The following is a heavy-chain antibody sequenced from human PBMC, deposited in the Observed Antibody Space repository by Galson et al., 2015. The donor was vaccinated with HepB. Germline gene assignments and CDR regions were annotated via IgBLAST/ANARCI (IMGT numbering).Heavy chain of an antibody. CDR3: ARIGNYYDSSGRYLLGD. CDR2: ISAYNGNT. CDR1: GYTFTSYG. Sequence: SVKVSCKASGYTFTSYGISWVRQAPGQGLEWMGWISAYNGNTNYAQKVQDRVTMTMDTSTRSAYMGLRSPTSDDTAVYYCARIGNYYDSSGRYLLGDWGQGTLVTVSS. D-gene: IGHD3-22*01. J-gene: IGHJ4*02. V-gene: IGHV1-18*04.